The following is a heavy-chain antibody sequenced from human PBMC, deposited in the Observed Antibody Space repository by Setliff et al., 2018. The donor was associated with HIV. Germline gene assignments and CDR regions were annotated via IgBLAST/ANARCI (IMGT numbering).Heavy chain of an antibody. D-gene: IGHD1-1*01. CDR1: GDSIGTYY. CDR2: FYYGGST. V-gene: IGHV4-59*12. CDR3: ARDLRGTQSSDY. Sequence: SETLSLTCSVSGDSIGTYYRNWIRQTPGKRLEWIGFFYYGGSTNYNPSLESRVTISVDTSKNQFSLKLNSVTAADTAVYYCARDLRGTQSSDYWGQGTLVTVSS. J-gene: IGHJ4*02.